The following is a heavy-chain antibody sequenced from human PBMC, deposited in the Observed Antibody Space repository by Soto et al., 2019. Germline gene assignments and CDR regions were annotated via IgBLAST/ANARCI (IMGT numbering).Heavy chain of an antibody. CDR1: GFTFSSYG. Sequence: XGSLILSCAASGFTFSSYGMHLVRQAPGKGLEWVAVIWYDGSNKYYADSVKGRFTISRDNSKNTLYLQMNSLRAEDTAVYYCARVPAGDAFDIWGQGTMVTVSS. J-gene: IGHJ3*02. CDR2: IWYDGSNK. CDR3: ARVPAGDAFDI. V-gene: IGHV3-33*01.